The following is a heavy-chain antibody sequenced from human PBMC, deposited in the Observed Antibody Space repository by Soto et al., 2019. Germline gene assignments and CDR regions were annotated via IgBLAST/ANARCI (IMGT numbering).Heavy chain of an antibody. Sequence: QVQLVQSGAEVKKPGASVKVSCKASGYTFTSYGISWVRQAPGQGLEWMGWISAYNGNTNYAQKLQGRVTMTTDTSTRTGYIELRSLRSDDTAVYYCARKYYDILTGYYYGMDVWGQGTTVTVCS. CDR1: GYTFTSYG. CDR2: ISAYNGNT. CDR3: ARKYYDILTGYYYGMDV. D-gene: IGHD3-9*01. V-gene: IGHV1-18*01. J-gene: IGHJ6*02.